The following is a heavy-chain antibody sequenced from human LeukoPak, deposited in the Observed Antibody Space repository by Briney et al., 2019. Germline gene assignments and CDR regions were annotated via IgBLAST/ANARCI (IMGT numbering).Heavy chain of an antibody. Sequence: GGSLRLSCAASGFTFSSYWMHWVRQAPGKWLVWVSRINSDGSSTSYADSVKGRFTISRDNAKNTVYLQMNSLRAEDTAVYYCARDPDGYCSSTSCYWGQGTLVTVSS. V-gene: IGHV3-74*01. J-gene: IGHJ4*02. CDR1: GFTFSSYW. CDR3: ARDPDGYCSSTSCY. D-gene: IGHD2-2*01. CDR2: INSDGSST.